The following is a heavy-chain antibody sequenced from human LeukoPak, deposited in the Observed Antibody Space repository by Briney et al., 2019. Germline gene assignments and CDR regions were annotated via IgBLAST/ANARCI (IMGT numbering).Heavy chain of an antibody. CDR1: GFTSDDYA. D-gene: IGHD2-15*01. V-gene: IGHV3-20*04. CDR3: ARKFGDSCFN. CDR2: ISWNGGST. J-gene: IGHJ4*02. Sequence: GGSLRLSCAASGFTSDDYAMTWVRQAPGKGLEWVSYISWNGGSTSYADSVKGRFTISRDNADKSLYLQMNSLRAEDTALYYCARKFGDSCFNWGQGTLVTVSS.